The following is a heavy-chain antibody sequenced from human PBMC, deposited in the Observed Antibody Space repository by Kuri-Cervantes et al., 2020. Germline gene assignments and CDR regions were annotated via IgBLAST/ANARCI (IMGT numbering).Heavy chain of an antibody. CDR1: GYTLTSYG. CDR2: ISAYNGNT. V-gene: IGHV1-18*01. D-gene: IGHD3-22*01. J-gene: IGHJ2*01. Sequence: ASVKVSCKASGYTLTSYGIGWVRQAPGQGLEWMGWISAYNGNTNYAQKLQGRVTMTTDTSTSTAYMELRSLRSEDTAVYYCARGADYYDSSGYGGVGWYFDLWGRGTLVTVSS. CDR3: ARGADYYDSSGYGGVGWYFDL.